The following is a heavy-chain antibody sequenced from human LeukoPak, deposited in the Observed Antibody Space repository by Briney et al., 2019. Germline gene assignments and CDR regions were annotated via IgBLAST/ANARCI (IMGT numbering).Heavy chain of an antibody. Sequence: GGSLRLSCAASGFTFSSYAMSWVRQAPGKGLEYVSAISSNGGSTYYANSVKGRFTISRDNSKNTLYLQMGSLRAEDMAVYYCARTKYSYGPFDYWGQGTLVTVSS. CDR2: ISSNGGST. CDR1: GFTFSSYA. V-gene: IGHV3-64*01. CDR3: ARTKYSYGPFDY. J-gene: IGHJ4*02. D-gene: IGHD5-18*01.